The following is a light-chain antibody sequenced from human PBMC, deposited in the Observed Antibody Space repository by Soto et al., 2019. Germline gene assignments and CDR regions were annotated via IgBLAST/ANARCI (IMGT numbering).Light chain of an antibody. CDR3: QQSSSNYPIT. J-gene: IGKJ5*01. CDR1: QNINNY. V-gene: IGKV1-39*01. CDR2: GAS. Sequence: DFQMTQSASYLSASIGDRLTITCRASQNINNYLNWYQYKPGTAXKLLIYGASSLQSGVPARFGGSGSGTDFNLTISSLQPEDFATYGCQQSSSNYPITFGQGTRLEIK.